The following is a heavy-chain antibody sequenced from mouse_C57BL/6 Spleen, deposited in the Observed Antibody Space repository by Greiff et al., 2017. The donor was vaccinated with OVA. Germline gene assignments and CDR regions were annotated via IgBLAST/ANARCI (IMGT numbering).Heavy chain of an antibody. J-gene: IGHJ3*01. CDR2: IDPSDSYT. CDR1: GYTFTSYW. CDR3: ASHYDYDGFAY. V-gene: IGHV1-69*01. Sequence: QVQLQQPGAELVMPGASVKLSCKASGYTFTSYWMHWVKQRPGQGLEWIGEIDPSDSYTNYNQKFKGKSTLTVDKSSSTAYMQLSSLTSEDSAVYYCASHYDYDGFAYWGQVTLVTVSA. D-gene: IGHD2-4*01.